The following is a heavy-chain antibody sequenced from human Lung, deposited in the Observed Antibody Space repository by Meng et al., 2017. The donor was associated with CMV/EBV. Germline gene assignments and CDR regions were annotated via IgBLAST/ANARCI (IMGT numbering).Heavy chain of an antibody. CDR2: INPTSGGT. J-gene: IGHJ5*02. CDR1: GYPFAGDS. V-gene: IGHV1-2*02. CDR3: ARGVVVVPWASPWFGP. Sequence: SGYPFAGDSRYWVRQAPGQGLEWMGWINPTSGGTKYAQKFQGKVTMTRDTSISTVYMELSRLRSDDTAVYYCARGVVVVPWASPWFGPWGQGTLVTVSS. D-gene: IGHD2-2*01.